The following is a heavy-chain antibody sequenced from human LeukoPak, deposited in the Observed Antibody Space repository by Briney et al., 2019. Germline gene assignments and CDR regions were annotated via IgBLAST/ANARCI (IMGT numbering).Heavy chain of an antibody. J-gene: IGHJ6*02. CDR3: ASGAVCSSTSCYRSNYYGMDV. V-gene: IGHV1-69*04. Sequence: SVKVSCKASGGTFSSYAISWVRQAPGQELEWMGRIIPILGIANYARKFQGRVTITADKSTSTAYMELSSLRSEDTAVYYCASGAVCSSTSCYRSNYYGMDVWGQGTTVTVSS. CDR1: GGTFSSYA. D-gene: IGHD2-2*02. CDR2: IIPILGIA.